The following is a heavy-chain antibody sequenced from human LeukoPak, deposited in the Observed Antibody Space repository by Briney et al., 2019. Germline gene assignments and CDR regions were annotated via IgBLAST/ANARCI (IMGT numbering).Heavy chain of an antibody. Sequence: ASVKVSCKASGYTFTGYYMHWVRQAPGQGLEWMGWINPNSGGTNYAQKFQGRVTMTRDTSISTAYMELSRLRSDDTAVYYCARDFDSVTTGWFDPWGQGTPVTVSS. V-gene: IGHV1-2*02. CDR1: GYTFTGYY. D-gene: IGHD4-17*01. CDR2: INPNSGGT. CDR3: ARDFDSVTTGWFDP. J-gene: IGHJ5*02.